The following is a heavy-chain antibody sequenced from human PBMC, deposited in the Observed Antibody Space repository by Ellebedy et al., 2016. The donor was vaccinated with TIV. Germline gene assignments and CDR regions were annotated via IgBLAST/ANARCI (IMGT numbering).Heavy chain of an antibody. CDR3: ARQGYRGPNYSYYMDV. CDR1: GGSFSGYY. Sequence: SETLSLTXAIYGGSFSGYYWSWIRQPPGKGLEWIGEINHSGSTNYNPSLKSRVTISVDTSKNQFSLKLSSVTAADTAVYYCARQGYRGPNYSYYMDVWGKGTTVTVSS. J-gene: IGHJ6*03. CDR2: INHSGST. V-gene: IGHV4-34*01. D-gene: IGHD1-1*01.